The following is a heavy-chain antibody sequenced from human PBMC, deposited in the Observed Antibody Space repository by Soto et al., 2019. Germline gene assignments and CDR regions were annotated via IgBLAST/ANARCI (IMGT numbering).Heavy chain of an antibody. CDR3: ARDRTYSSSSFYYYYGMDV. J-gene: IGHJ6*02. V-gene: IGHV1-8*01. D-gene: IGHD6-6*01. CDR1: GYTFTSYD. CDR2: TNPNSGNT. Sequence: QVQLVQSGAEVKKPGASVKVSCKASGYTFTSYDINWVRQATGQGLEWMGWTNPNSGNTGYAQKFQGRVTMTRNTSISTAYMELSSLRSEDTAVYYCARDRTYSSSSFYYYYGMDVWGQGTTVTVSS.